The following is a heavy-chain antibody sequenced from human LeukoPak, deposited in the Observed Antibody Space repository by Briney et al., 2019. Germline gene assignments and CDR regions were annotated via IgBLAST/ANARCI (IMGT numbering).Heavy chain of an antibody. CDR3: ARDHDWAFDL. CDR2: INHNAEMI. J-gene: IGHJ4*02. D-gene: IGHD3-9*01. Sequence: GGSLRLSCEGSGFPFGSYVMSWVRQAPGKGLESIAYINHNAEMIFSPDFVKGRFTISRDNPKKSLYLQMNALRYEDTAIYYCARDHDWAFDLWGQGTLVTVSS. V-gene: IGHV3-48*02. CDR1: GFPFGSYV.